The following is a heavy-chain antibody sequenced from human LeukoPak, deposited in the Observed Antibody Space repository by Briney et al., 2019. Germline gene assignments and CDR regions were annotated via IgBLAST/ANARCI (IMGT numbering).Heavy chain of an antibody. CDR3: ATDYYGQCGV. Sequence: GGSLRLSCTASGFTFGDYAMSWFRQAPGKGLVWVSRITGDGSTTNYADSVRGRFTISRDNAKKTLYLQMNSLRAEDTGVYYCATDYYGQCGVWGQGTMVTVSS. D-gene: IGHD3-10*01. J-gene: IGHJ3*01. CDR1: GFTFGDYA. V-gene: IGHV3-74*01. CDR2: ITGDGSTT.